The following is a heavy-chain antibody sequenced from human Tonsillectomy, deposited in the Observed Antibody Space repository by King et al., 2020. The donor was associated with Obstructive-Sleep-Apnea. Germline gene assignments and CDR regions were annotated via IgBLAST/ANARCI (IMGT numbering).Heavy chain of an antibody. D-gene: IGHD3-16*02. CDR2: INGGNGET. CDR1: GYTFTSYA. Sequence: VQLVQSGAEVKKPGASVKVSCKPSGYTFTSYAMHWVRQAPGQRLEWMGCINGGNGETKYSQNFQGRVTITRDTSASTAYMELSSLRSEDTAVYYCARDVLSIEVYYYFGMDVWGQGTTVTVSS. J-gene: IGHJ6*02. V-gene: IGHV1-3*01. CDR3: ARDVLSIEVYYYFGMDV.